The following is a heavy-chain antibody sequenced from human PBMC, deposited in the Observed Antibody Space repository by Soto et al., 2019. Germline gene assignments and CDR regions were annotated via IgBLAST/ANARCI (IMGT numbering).Heavy chain of an antibody. CDR1: GGTFSSYT. D-gene: IGHD5-12*01. Sequence: QVKLVQSGAEGKKPGSSVTVSCKASGGTFSSYTISWVRQAPGQGLEWMGGFIPIFGTANYAQKFQGRVTITADESTSTAYMELSSLRSEDTAVYYCARVNHRWLHLCYFDLWGRGTLVTVSS. J-gene: IGHJ2*01. V-gene: IGHV1-69*12. CDR3: ARVNHRWLHLCYFDL. CDR2: FIPIFGTA.